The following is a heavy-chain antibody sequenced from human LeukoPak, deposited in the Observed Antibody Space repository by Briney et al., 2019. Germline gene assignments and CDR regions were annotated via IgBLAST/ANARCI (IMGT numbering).Heavy chain of an antibody. Sequence: SETLSLTCTVSGGSISSGSYYWSWIRQPAGKGLEWIGRIYTSGSTNYNPSLKSRVTISVDTSKNQSSLQLSSVTAADTAVYYCARCHSSGWYFYYYGMDVWGQGTTVTVSS. CDR2: IYTSGST. CDR3: ARCHSSGWYFYYYGMDV. V-gene: IGHV4-61*02. D-gene: IGHD6-19*01. CDR1: GGSISSGSYY. J-gene: IGHJ6*01.